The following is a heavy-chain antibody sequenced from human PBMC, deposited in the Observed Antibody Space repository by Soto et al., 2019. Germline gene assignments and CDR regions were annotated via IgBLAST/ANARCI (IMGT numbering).Heavy chain of an antibody. Sequence: QVQLVESGGGVVQPGRSLRLSCAASGFIFSTYVMYWVRQAPGKGLEWVAFMSYDGTTKYYADSVKGRFTISRDNSKNTLYLQMNSLRPEDTGVYYCARDVLWSRYFDYWGQGTLITVSS. CDR2: MSYDGTTK. V-gene: IGHV3-30-3*01. J-gene: IGHJ4*02. CDR3: ARDVLWSRYFDY. D-gene: IGHD3-10*01. CDR1: GFIFSTYV.